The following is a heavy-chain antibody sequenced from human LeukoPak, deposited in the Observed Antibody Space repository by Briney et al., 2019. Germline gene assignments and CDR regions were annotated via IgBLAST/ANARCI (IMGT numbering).Heavy chain of an antibody. CDR1: GGSISSGGYY. Sequence: SQTLSLTCTVSGGSISSGGYYWSWIRQHPGKGLEWIGYIYYSGSTYYNPSLKSRVTISVDTSKNQFSLKLSSVTAADTAVYYCARATCSGGSCYSGRYFDLWGRGTLVTVSS. V-gene: IGHV4-31*03. CDR3: ARATCSGGSCYSGRYFDL. D-gene: IGHD2-15*01. CDR2: IYYSGST. J-gene: IGHJ2*01.